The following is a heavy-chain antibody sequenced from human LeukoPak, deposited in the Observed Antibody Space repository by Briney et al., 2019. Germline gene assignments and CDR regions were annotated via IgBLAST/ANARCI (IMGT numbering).Heavy chain of an antibody. J-gene: IGHJ2*01. CDR3: AKDGYYSSANHFARLHFDL. D-gene: IGHD3-10*01. Sequence: GGSLRLSCEASGFTFSTHAMNWIRQTPGKGLERLSVISGDVQTTTYASSVKGRFTISRDNSKNTLYLEMNSLRVEDTAIYYCAKDGYYSSANHFARLHFDLWGRGTRVTVSS. CDR1: GFTFSTHA. CDR2: ISGDVQTT. V-gene: IGHV3-23*01.